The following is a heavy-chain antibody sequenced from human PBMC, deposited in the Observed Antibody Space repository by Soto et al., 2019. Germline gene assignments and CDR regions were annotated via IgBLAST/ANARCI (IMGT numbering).Heavy chain of an antibody. D-gene: IGHD6-6*01. V-gene: IGHV4-34*01. CDR3: ARAPKVSGSSQTRPDF. CDR1: SGSFGGYY. Sequence: PSETLSLTCSIYSGSFGGYYWSWIRQPPGKGLEWIGEISQSGNTNYSPSLKSRVSISIDTPKKQFSLNLASVSAADTAVYYCARAPKVSGSSQTRPDFWGQGTLVTVSS. CDR2: ISQSGNT. J-gene: IGHJ4*02.